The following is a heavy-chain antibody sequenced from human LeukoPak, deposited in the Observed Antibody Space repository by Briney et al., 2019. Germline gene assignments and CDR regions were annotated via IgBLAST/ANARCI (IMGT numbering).Heavy chain of an antibody. CDR2: IYYSGST. J-gene: IGHJ4*02. V-gene: IGHV4-59*12. CDR3: ARDADSSGYGLDY. D-gene: IGHD3-22*01. Sequence: PSETLSLTCTVSGGSISSYYWSWIRQPPGKGLEWIGYIYYSGSTNYNPSLKSRVTISVDTSKNQFSLKLSSVTAADTAVYYCARDADSSGYGLDYWGQGTLVTVSS. CDR1: GGSISSYY.